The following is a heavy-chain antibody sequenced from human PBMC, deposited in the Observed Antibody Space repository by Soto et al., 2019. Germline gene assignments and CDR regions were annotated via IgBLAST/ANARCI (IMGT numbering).Heavy chain of an antibody. Sequence: SETLSLTCAVYGGSFSAYYWSWVRQPPGKGLEWIGEIIHSESTKYNPSLKSRVTISVEPSKNQFSLKLSSVTAADTAVYYCARQRPTDGGWEFANYYGMDVWGQGTPVTSP. CDR1: GGSFSAYY. V-gene: IGHV4-34*12. CDR3: ARQRPTDGGWEFANYYGMDV. J-gene: IGHJ6*02. D-gene: IGHD1-26*01. CDR2: IIHSEST.